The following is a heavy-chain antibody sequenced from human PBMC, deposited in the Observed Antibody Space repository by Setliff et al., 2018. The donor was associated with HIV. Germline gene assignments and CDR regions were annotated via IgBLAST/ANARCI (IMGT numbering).Heavy chain of an antibody. Sequence: ASVKVSCKTSGYTFTAYYMHWVRQAPGQGLEWMGWIDPNNGDSDSAQKFQGRFTLTRDTSISTAYMELRSLTSDDTALYYCTRGGDLARVVGFRGFDPWGQGTQVTVSS. J-gene: IGHJ5*02. CDR3: TRGGDLARVVGFRGFDP. V-gene: IGHV1-2*02. CDR2: IDPNNGDS. D-gene: IGHD3-16*01. CDR1: GYTFTAYY.